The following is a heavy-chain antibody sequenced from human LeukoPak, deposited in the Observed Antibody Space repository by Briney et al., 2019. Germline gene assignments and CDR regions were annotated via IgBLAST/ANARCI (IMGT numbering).Heavy chain of an antibody. Sequence: GASVKVSCKASGYTFTGYYMHWVRQAPGQGLEWMGWINPNSGGTNYAQKFQGRVTMTRDTSISTAYMELSRLRSDDTAVYYCARSQGYCSSTSCYGGGFDYWGQGTLVTVSS. CDR1: GYTFTGYY. V-gene: IGHV1-2*02. D-gene: IGHD2-2*01. CDR3: ARSQGYCSSTSCYGGGFDY. J-gene: IGHJ4*02. CDR2: INPNSGGT.